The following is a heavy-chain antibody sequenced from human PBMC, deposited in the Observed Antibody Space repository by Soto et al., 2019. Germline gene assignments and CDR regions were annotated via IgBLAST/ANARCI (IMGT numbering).Heavy chain of an antibody. CDR3: ARADYGDDYRGI. V-gene: IGHV3-30*04. J-gene: IGHJ4*02. CDR1: GFTFSRFG. Sequence: QVQLVESGGGVVQPGRSLRLSCAASGFTFSRFGLHWVRQAPGKGLEWVAGISYDGRNKYYADSVKGRFTISRDNSNNILHLQMNSLRAEDTAVYYCARADYGDDYRGIWGQGTLVTVSS. CDR2: ISYDGRNK. D-gene: IGHD4-17*01.